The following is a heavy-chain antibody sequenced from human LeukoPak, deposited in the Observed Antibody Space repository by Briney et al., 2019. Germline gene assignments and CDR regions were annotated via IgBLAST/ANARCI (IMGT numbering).Heavy chain of an antibody. D-gene: IGHD3-10*01. V-gene: IGHV4-34*01. CDR1: GGSISSYY. Sequence: SETLSLTCTVSGGSISSYYRGWIRQPPGKGLEWIGEINHSGSTNYNPSLKSRVTISVDTSKNQFSLKLSSVTAADTAVYYCARGITMVRGVSFDYWGQGTLVTVSS. CDR3: ARGITMVRGVSFDY. CDR2: INHSGST. J-gene: IGHJ4*02.